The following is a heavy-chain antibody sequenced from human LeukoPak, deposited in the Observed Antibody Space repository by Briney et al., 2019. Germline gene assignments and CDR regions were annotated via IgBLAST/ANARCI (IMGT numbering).Heavy chain of an antibody. J-gene: IGHJ4*02. CDR1: GGSISSYY. Sequence: SETLSLTCTVSGGSISSYYWSWIRQPPGEGLEWIGYIYYSGSTNYNPSLKSRVTISMDTSNYQFYLKLSSVTAADTAVYYCARGKHYYDSSGYSPFDYWGQGTLVTVSS. D-gene: IGHD3-22*01. CDR3: ARGKHYYDSSGYSPFDY. CDR2: IYYSGST. V-gene: IGHV4-59*01.